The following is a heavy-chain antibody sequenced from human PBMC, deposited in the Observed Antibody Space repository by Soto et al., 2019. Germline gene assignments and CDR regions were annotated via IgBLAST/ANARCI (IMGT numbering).Heavy chain of an antibody. CDR2: IYYSGST. V-gene: IGHV4-31*03. CDR3: ARSGYDSSGYYFSFDY. Sequence: TLSLTCTVSGGSISSGGYYWSWIRQHPGKGLEWIGYIYYSGSTYYNPSLKSRVTISIDTSKNQFSLKLSSVTAADTAVYYCARSGYDSSGYYFSFDYWGQGALVTVSS. J-gene: IGHJ4*02. D-gene: IGHD3-22*01. CDR1: GGSISSGGYY.